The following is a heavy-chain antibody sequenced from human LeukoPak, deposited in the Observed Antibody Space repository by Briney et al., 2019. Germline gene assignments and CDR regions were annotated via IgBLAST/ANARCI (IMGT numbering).Heavy chain of an antibody. CDR2: ISAYNGNT. Sequence: ASVKVSCKASGYTFTSYGISWVRQAPGQGLEWMGWISAYNGNTNYAQKLQGRVTMTTDTSTSTAYMELRSLRSDDTAVYYCAINLWKRAYYYYYYMDVWGKGTTVTISS. J-gene: IGHJ6*03. D-gene: IGHD3-10*01. CDR1: GYTFTSYG. CDR3: AINLWKRAYYYYYYMDV. V-gene: IGHV1-18*01.